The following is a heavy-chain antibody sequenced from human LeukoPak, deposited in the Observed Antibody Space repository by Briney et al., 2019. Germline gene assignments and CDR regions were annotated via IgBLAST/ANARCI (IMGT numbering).Heavy chain of an antibody. Sequence: PSETLSLTCTVSGGSISSYYWSWIRQPAGKGLEWIGRIYTSGSTNYNPSLKSRVTMSVDTSKNQFSLKLSSVTAADTAVYYCARQPSWYYYYYMDVWGKGTTVTVSS. CDR3: ARQPSWYYYYYMDV. V-gene: IGHV4-4*07. CDR2: IYTSGST. CDR1: GGSISSYY. J-gene: IGHJ6*03.